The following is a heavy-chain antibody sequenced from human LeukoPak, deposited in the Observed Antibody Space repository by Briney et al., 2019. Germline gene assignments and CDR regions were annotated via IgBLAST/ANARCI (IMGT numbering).Heavy chain of an antibody. CDR3: ARDQGGYDFWSGYYTGWFDP. V-gene: IGHV4-30-4*01. J-gene: IGHJ5*02. Sequence: SETLSLTCTVSGGSISSGDYYWSWIRQSPGKGLEWIGYIYYSGSTYYNPSLKSRVTISVDTSKNQFSLKLSSVTAADTAVYYCARDQGGYDFWSGYYTGWFDPWGQGTLVTVSS. D-gene: IGHD3-3*01. CDR1: GGSISSGDYY. CDR2: IYYSGST.